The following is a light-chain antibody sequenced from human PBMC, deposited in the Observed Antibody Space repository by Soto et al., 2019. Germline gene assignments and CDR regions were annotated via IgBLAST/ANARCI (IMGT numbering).Light chain of an antibody. CDR3: QHYGSLVLT. V-gene: IGKV3-20*01. CDR2: GAS. J-gene: IGKJ4*01. CDR1: QSVSSSY. Sequence: EIVLTQSPGTLSLSPGERATLSCRASQSVSSSYLAWYQQKPGQAPRLLIYGASSRATGIPDRFSGSGSGTDFTLTISRLEPEDFAVYYCQHYGSLVLTCGGGTKMEI.